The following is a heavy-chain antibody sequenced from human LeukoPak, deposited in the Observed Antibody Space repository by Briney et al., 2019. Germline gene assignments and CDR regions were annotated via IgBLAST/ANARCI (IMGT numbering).Heavy chain of an antibody. V-gene: IGHV3-30-3*01. J-gene: IGHJ4*02. CDR3: AKDRYSYAFEYSDS. Sequence: GGSLRLSCAASGFTFSSSSMHWVRQAPGKGLEWVTVVSYDGSNKYYADSVKGRFTISRDNSKNTLSLQVSSLRTEDTAVYYCAKDRYSYAFEYSDSWGQGTLVTVSS. CDR1: GFTFSSSS. D-gene: IGHD5-18*01. CDR2: VSYDGSNK.